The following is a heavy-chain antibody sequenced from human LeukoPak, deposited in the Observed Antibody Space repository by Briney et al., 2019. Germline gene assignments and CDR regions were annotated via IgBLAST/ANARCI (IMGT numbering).Heavy chain of an antibody. J-gene: IGHJ2*01. CDR2: VYNSDIT. CDR1: GGSIGAYY. Sequence: SATLSLTCSVSGGSIGAYYWSWIRQPPGKGLEWIGYVYNSDITDYSPSLKSRGTISVDTSKIQFSLKLSSVTAADTAVYYCARLSPVGTGGQWYLGVWGRGALVTVSS. CDR3: ARLSPVGTGGQWYLGV. D-gene: IGHD2-8*02. V-gene: IGHV4-59*08.